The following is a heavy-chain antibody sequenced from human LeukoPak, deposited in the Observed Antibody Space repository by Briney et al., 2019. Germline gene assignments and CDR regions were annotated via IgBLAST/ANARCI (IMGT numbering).Heavy chain of an antibody. CDR2: IWYDGSNK. J-gene: IGHJ4*02. Sequence: GGSLRLSCAASGFTFSSYGMHWVGQAPGKGRGWVAVIWYDGSNKYYADSVKGRFTISRDNSKNTLYLQMNSLRAEDTAVYYCARDYDSSGYYLYYWGQGTLVTVSS. CDR1: GFTFSSYG. D-gene: IGHD3-22*01. V-gene: IGHV3-33*01. CDR3: ARDYDSSGYYLYY.